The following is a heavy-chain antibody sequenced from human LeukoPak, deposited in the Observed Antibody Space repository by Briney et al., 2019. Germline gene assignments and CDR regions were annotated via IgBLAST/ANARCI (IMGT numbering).Heavy chain of an antibody. Sequence: GSLRLSWGSSGFTFRKYLMHWVRQAPGKGLVWVSRINSDGSRTTYADSVKGRFTISRDNAKNTLYLQMNSLRAEDTAVYYCVRDEYGSESYWGQGTLVTVSS. CDR1: GFTFRKYL. J-gene: IGHJ4*02. V-gene: IGHV3-74*01. CDR2: INSDGSRT. CDR3: VRDEYGSESY. D-gene: IGHD3-10*01.